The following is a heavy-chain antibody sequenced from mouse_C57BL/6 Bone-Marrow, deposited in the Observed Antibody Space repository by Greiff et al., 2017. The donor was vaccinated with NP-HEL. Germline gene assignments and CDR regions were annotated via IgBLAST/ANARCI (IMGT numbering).Heavy chain of an antibody. V-gene: IGHV1-81*01. Sequence: QVQLQQSGAELARPGASVKLSCKASGYTFTSYGISWVKQRTGQGLEWIGEIYPRSGNTYYNEKFKGKATLTADKSSSTAYMELRSLTSDESAVYFCARTDGNYDYFSWFAYGGQGTLVTVSA. J-gene: IGHJ3*01. CDR2: IYPRSGNT. CDR1: GYTFTSYG. D-gene: IGHD2-4*01. CDR3: ARTDGNYDYFSWFAY.